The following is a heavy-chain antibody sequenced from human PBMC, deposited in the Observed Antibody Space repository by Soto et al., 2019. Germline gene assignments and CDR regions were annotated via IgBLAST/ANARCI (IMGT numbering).Heavy chain of an antibody. V-gene: IGHV2-5*02. D-gene: IGHD3-3*01. J-gene: IGHJ4*02. CDR3: AHRILRTVFGLVTTTAIYFDF. CDR1: GCSLTTSGVG. CDR2: IYWDDDK. Sequence: QITLNESGPTVVKPAETLTLTCTFSGCSLTTSGVGVGWIRQSPGKAPEWLALIYWDDDKRYSASLKSRLTITKDTSKNQVVLTMASVDPADTATYYCAHRILRTVFGLVTTTAIYFDFWGQGTPVVVSS.